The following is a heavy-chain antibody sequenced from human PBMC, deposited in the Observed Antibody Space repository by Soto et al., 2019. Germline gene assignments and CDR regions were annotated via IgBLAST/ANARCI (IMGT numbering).Heavy chain of an antibody. Sequence: PGGSLRLSCAASGFTFSSYGMHWVRQAPGKGLEWVAVISYDGSNKYYADSVKGRFTISRDNSKNTLYLQMNSLRAEDTAVYYCAKDGPRYCGGDCYFDYWGQGTLVTVSS. V-gene: IGHV3-30*18. CDR1: GFTFSSYG. J-gene: IGHJ4*02. D-gene: IGHD2-21*02. CDR2: ISYDGSNK. CDR3: AKDGPRYCGGDCYFDY.